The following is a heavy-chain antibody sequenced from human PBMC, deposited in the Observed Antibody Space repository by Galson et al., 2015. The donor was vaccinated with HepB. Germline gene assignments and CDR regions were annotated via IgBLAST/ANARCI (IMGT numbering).Heavy chain of an antibody. D-gene: IGHD3-22*01. J-gene: IGHJ4*02. CDR1: GYAFTNYY. CDR3: ASSTYSTMIVVRRPQQGGEFDY. Sequence: SVKVSCKASGYAFTNYYMHWVRQAPGQGLEWMGIINPSGGSTDYAQKFQGRVTMTRDTSTSTVYMELSSLRSEDTAVYYCASSTYSTMIVVRRPQQGGEFDYWGQGTLVIVSS. CDR2: INPSGGST. V-gene: IGHV1-46*03.